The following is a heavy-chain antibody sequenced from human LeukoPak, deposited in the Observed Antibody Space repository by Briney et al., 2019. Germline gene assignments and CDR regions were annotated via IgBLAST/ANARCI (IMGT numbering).Heavy chain of an antibody. J-gene: IGHJ4*02. CDR2: ISGSGGST. V-gene: IGHV3-23*01. CDR3: VKSGYNRFDY. Sequence: GGSLRLSCAASGFTFSSYDMSWVRQAPGKGLEWVSSISGSGGSTYYADSVKGRFTISRDTSKNTLYLQMNSLRAADTAVYYCVKSGYNRFDYWGQGALVTASS. D-gene: IGHD5-24*01. CDR1: GFTFSSYD.